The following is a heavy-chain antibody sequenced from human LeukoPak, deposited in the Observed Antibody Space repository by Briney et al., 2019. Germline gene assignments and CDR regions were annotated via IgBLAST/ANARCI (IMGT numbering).Heavy chain of an antibody. J-gene: IGHJ4*02. D-gene: IGHD1-26*01. Sequence: GGSLRLSCAASGFTFSSYSMNWIRQAPGKGLEWVAVIWYDGSNKYYADSVKGRFTISRDNSKNTLYLQMNSLRAEDTAVYYCARDRMEGATDYWGQGTLVTVSS. V-gene: IGHV3-33*08. CDR1: GFTFSSYS. CDR2: IWYDGSNK. CDR3: ARDRMEGATDY.